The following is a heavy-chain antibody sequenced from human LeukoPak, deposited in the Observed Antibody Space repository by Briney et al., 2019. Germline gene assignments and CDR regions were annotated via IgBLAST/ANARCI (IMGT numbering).Heavy chain of an antibody. J-gene: IGHJ5*02. V-gene: IGHV4-59*01. D-gene: IGHD3-16*01. CDR2: ISYSGST. Sequence: SETLSLTCTVSGGSISSYYWSWIRQPPGKGLEWIGYISYSGSTNYNPSLKSRVTISLDTSKIQFSLKLTSVTAADTAVYYCARDGGATGGFDPWGQGTLVTVSS. CDR3: ARDGGATGGFDP. CDR1: GGSISSYY.